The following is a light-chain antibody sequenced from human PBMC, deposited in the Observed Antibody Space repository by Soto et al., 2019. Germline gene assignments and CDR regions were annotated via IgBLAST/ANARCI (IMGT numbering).Light chain of an antibody. CDR1: QSVSSN. V-gene: IGKV3-15*01. Sequence: EIVMTQSPATLSVSPGERATLSCRASQSVSSNLAWYQQKPGQAPRLLIYGASTRATGIPARFSGSGSGTKFTLTISSLLSEDFAVYYCQQYNNWPPTWTFGQGTKVDIK. CDR2: GAS. J-gene: IGKJ1*01. CDR3: QQYNNWPPTWT.